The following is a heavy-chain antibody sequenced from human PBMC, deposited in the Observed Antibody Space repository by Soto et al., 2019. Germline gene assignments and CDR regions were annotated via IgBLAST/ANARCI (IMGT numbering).Heavy chain of an antibody. CDR1: GFTSPHFW. V-gene: IGHV3-74*03. J-gene: IGHJ4*02. Sequence: GGSLRLSCAVSGFTSPHFWMHWVRQAPGGGLEWVSRIHSDGTSIMYADSVKGRFTVSRDSAKGTLYLQLNSLKAEDTAVYYCARLGTYYDSSGFLYWGQGTQVTVSS. CDR3: ARLGTYYDSSGFLY. CDR2: IHSDGTSI. D-gene: IGHD3-22*01.